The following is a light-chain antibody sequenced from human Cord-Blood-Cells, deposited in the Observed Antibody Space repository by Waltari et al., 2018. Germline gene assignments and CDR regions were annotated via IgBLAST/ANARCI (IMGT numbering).Light chain of an antibody. CDR2: AAS. J-gene: IGKJ5*01. CDR3: QQSYSTPIT. V-gene: IGKV1-39*01. Sequence: DIQITQSPSPRSACVGDKHTITCRASQSISSYLNWYKQKPGKAPKLLIYAASSLQSGVPSRFSGSGSGTDFTLTISSLQPEDFATYYCQQSYSTPITFGQGTRLEIK. CDR1: QSISSY.